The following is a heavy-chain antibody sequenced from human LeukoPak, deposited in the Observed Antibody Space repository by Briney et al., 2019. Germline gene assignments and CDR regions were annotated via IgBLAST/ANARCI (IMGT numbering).Heavy chain of an antibody. CDR3: AACSSTSCYYYYYMDV. V-gene: IGHV4-4*07. Sequence: SETLSLTCTVSGGPISCYYWSWIRQPAGKGLEWIGRIYTSGSTNYNPSLKSRVTMSVDTSKNQFSLQLISVTAADTAVYYCAACSSTSCYYYYYMDVWGKGTTVTVSS. CDR2: IYTSGST. CDR1: GGPISCYY. J-gene: IGHJ6*03. D-gene: IGHD2-2*01.